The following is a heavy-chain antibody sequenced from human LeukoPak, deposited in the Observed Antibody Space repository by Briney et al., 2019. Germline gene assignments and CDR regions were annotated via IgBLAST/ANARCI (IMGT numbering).Heavy chain of an antibody. CDR3: AGGPRPSSSWTQDAFDI. V-gene: IGHV3-11*04. J-gene: IGHJ3*02. CDR2: ISSSGSTI. D-gene: IGHD6-13*01. Sequence: PGGSLRLSCAASGFTFSDYYMSWIRQAPGKGLEWVSYISSSGSTIYYADSVKGRFTISRDNAKNSLYLQMNSLRAEDTAVYYCAGGPRPSSSWTQDAFDIWGQGTMVTVSS. CDR1: GFTFSDYY.